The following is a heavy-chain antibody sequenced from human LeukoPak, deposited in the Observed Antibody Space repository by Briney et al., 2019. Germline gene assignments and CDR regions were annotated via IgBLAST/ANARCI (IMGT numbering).Heavy chain of an antibody. CDR1: GFTFTTYS. D-gene: IGHD3-3*01. CDR3: ARDLFGAYSHDY. V-gene: IGHV3-21*01. J-gene: IGHJ4*02. Sequence: GGSLRLSCAASGFTFTTYSMNWVRQAPGKGLDWVSSISSSSSYIYYADSVKGRFTISRDNAKNSLYLQMNSLRAEDTAVYYCARDLFGAYSHDYWGQGTLVTVSS. CDR2: ISSSSSYI.